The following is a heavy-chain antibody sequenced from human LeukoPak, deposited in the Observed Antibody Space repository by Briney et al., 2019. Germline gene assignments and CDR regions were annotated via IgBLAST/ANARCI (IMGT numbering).Heavy chain of an antibody. CDR3: ARGYSSGWYFDY. V-gene: IGHV3-9*01. J-gene: IGHJ4*02. Sequence: TGGSLRLSCAASGFTFDDYAMHWVRHAPGKGLEWVSGISWNSGSIGYADSVKGRFTISRDNANNSLYLQMNSLSAEDTAVYYCARGYSSGWYFDYWDQGNLVTVSS. CDR1: GFTFDDYA. CDR2: ISWNSGSI. D-gene: IGHD6-19*01.